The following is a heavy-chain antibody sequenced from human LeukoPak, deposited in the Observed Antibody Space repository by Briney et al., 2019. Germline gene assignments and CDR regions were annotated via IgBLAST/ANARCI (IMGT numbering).Heavy chain of an antibody. CDR2: IIPIFGTA. J-gene: IGHJ4*02. CDR1: GGTFSSYS. CDR3: ASRGSWGGNYFDY. V-gene: IGHV1-69*05. D-gene: IGHD1-26*01. Sequence: SVKVSCKASGGTFSSYSISWVRQAPGQGLEWMGGIIPIFGTANYAQKFQGRVTITTDESTSTAYMALSSLRSEGTAVYYCASRGSWGGNYFDYWGQGTLLTVSS.